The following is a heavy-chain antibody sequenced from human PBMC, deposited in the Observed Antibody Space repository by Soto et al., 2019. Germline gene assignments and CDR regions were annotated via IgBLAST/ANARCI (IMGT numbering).Heavy chain of an antibody. CDR2: ISGSGGST. D-gene: IGHD3-22*01. V-gene: IGHV3-23*01. Sequence: EVQLLESGGGLVQPGGSLRLSCAASGFTFSRYAMSWVRQAPGKGLEWVSAISGSGGSTYYADSVKGRFTISRDNSKNKLYLQMNSLGAEDTAVYYCAKDWSDSSGSNGGEWYFDLWGRGTLVTVSS. J-gene: IGHJ2*01. CDR3: AKDWSDSSGSNGGEWYFDL. CDR1: GFTFSRYA.